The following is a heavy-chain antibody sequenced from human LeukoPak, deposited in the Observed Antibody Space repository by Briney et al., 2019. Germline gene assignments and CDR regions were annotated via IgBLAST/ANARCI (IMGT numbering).Heavy chain of an antibody. D-gene: IGHD5-24*01. V-gene: IGHV3-7*01. CDR2: IKEDGTEK. Sequence: GGSLRLSCAASGFTFSAYWMTWVRQAPGKGLEWVANIKEDGTEKNYVDSVKGRFTISRDNVKKSLYLEMNSLRVEDTAVYYCARGRWSDYRGQGIQVTVSS. CDR3: ARGRWSDY. J-gene: IGHJ4*02. CDR1: GFTFSAYW.